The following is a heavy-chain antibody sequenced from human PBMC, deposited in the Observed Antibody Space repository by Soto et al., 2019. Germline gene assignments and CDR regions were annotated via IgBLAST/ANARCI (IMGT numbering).Heavy chain of an antibody. CDR1: GGSISSYY. D-gene: IGHD3-16*01. CDR3: AKEEGGDDAFDI. V-gene: IGHV4-59*12. J-gene: IGHJ3*02. CDR2: IYYSGST. Sequence: SETLSLTCTVSGGSISSYYWSWIRQPPGKGLEWIGYIYYSGSTNYNPSLKSRVTISVDTSKNEFALKLSNVTAADTAVYYCAKEEGGDDAFDIWGQGTMVTVSS.